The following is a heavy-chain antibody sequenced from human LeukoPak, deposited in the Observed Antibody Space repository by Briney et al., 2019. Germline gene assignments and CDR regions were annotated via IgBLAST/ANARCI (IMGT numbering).Heavy chain of an antibody. J-gene: IGHJ3*02. V-gene: IGHV2-70*11. CDR2: IDWDEGK. Sequence: LRLSCAASGFTVSSNYMSWIRQPPGKALEWLARIDWDEGKYYNTSLKTRLTISKDTFKDQVVLTMTNVDSVDTATYYCARIRLSAYYDFWSGYYYDAFDIWGQGTMVTVSS. CDR3: ARIRLSAYYDFWSGYYYDAFDI. CDR1: GFTVSSNY. D-gene: IGHD3-3*01.